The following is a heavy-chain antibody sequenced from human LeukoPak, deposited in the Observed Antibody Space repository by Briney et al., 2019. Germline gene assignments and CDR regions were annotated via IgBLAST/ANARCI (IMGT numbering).Heavy chain of an antibody. J-gene: IGHJ4*02. CDR1: GGSFSGYY. Sequence: SETLSLTCAVYGGSFSGYYWSWIRQPPGKGLEWIGEIDHSGSTNYNPSLKSRVTISVDTSKNQFSLKLSSVTAADTAVYYCARVRYCSSTSCYRSFDYWGQGTLVTVSS. D-gene: IGHD2-2*02. CDR2: IDHSGST. CDR3: ARVRYCSSTSCYRSFDY. V-gene: IGHV4-34*01.